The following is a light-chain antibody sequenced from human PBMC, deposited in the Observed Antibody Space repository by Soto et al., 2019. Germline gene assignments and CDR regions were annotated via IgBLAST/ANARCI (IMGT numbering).Light chain of an antibody. CDR1: QSVRSNY. J-gene: IGKJ4*01. Sequence: EIGLTQSPGTLSLSSGERATLSCRASQSVRSNYLAWYQQKPGQAPRLLIYGASSRATGIPDRFGGSGSGTDFPLTISRLEPEDFAVYYCHQYASSPLTFGGGTKVEIK. V-gene: IGKV3-20*01. CDR3: HQYASSPLT. CDR2: GAS.